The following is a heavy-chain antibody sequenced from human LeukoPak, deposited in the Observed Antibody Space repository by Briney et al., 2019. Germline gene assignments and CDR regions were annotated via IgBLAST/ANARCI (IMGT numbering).Heavy chain of an antibody. CDR1: GGTFSSYA. Sequence: GASVKVSCKASGGTFSSYAISWVRQAPGQGLEWMGGIIPIFGTANYAQKCQGRVTITADESTSTAYMELSSLRSEDTAVYYCARGGTYYYDSSGYRSGSFDYWGQGTLVTVSS. CDR2: IIPIFGTA. D-gene: IGHD3-22*01. J-gene: IGHJ4*02. CDR3: ARGGTYYYDSSGYRSGSFDY. V-gene: IGHV1-69*13.